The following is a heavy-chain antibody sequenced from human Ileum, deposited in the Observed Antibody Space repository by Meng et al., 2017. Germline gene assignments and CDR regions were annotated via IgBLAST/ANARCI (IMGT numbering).Heavy chain of an antibody. D-gene: IGHD2-2*01. V-gene: IGHV3-21*01. Sequence: GESLKISCAASGFTFSSYSMNWVRQAPGKGLEWVSSISSSSSYIYYADSVKGRFTISRDNAKNSLYLQMNSLRADDTAVYYCARRGVTYCSTTSCFPTWFDPWGQGTLVTVSS. CDR1: GFTFSSYS. CDR2: ISSSSSYI. CDR3: ARRGVTYCSTTSCFPTWFDP. J-gene: IGHJ5*02.